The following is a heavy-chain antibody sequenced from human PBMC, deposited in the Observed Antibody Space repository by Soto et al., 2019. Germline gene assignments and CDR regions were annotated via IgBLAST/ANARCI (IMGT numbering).Heavy chain of an antibody. CDR3: AKVVKARYYDFWSGYWTFDY. CDR2: ISGSGGST. Sequence: EVQLLESGGGLVQPGGSLRLSCAASGFTFSSYAMSWVRQAPGKGLEWVSAISGSGGSTYYADSVKGRFTISRDNSKNTLYLQMNSLRAEDTAVYYCAKVVKARYYDFWSGYWTFDYWGQGTLVTVSS. V-gene: IGHV3-23*01. CDR1: GFTFSSYA. D-gene: IGHD3-3*01. J-gene: IGHJ4*02.